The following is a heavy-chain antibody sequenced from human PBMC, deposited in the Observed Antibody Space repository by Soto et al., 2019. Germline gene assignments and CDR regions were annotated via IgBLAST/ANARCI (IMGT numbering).Heavy chain of an antibody. J-gene: IGHJ4*02. CDR3: ARDAGYSYGSLFDY. D-gene: IGHD5-18*01. Sequence: ASVKVSCKASGYTFTSYGISWVRQAPGQGLEWMGWISAYNGNTNYAQKLQGRVTMTTDTSTSTACMELRSLRSDDTAVYYCARDAGYSYGSLFDYWGQGTLVTVSS. CDR2: ISAYNGNT. CDR1: GYTFTSYG. V-gene: IGHV1-18*01.